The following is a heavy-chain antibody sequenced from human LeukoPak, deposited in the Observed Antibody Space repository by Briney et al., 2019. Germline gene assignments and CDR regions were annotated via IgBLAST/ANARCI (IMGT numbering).Heavy chain of an antibody. D-gene: IGHD6-19*01. CDR1: GFTFSSYA. V-gene: IGHV3-30*01. CDR2: ISYDGSNK. CDR3: ARDKSSGWYVVYYYYMDV. J-gene: IGHJ6*03. Sequence: GGSLRLSCAASGFTFSSYAMHWVRQAPGKALEWVAVISYDGSNKYYADSVKGRFTISRDNSKNTLYLQMNSLRAEDTAVYYCARDKSSGWYVVYYYYMDVWGKGTTVTVSS.